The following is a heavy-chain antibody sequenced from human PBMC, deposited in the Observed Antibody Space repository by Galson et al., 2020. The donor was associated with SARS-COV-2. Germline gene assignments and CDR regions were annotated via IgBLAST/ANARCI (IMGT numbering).Heavy chain of an antibody. V-gene: IGHV4-59*01. Sequence: ETSETLSLTSTVSGGSITNYYWSWIRQPPGKGLQWIGYLYYGGNTIYNPSLRSRVTMSVDASKSQFSLKLSSVTAADTAVYYCARGHFCSGGDCSPGKFDYWGQGTLVTVSS. CDR3: ARGHFCSGGDCSPGKFDY. CDR1: GGSITNYY. J-gene: IGHJ4*02. D-gene: IGHD2-21*02. CDR2: LYYGGNT.